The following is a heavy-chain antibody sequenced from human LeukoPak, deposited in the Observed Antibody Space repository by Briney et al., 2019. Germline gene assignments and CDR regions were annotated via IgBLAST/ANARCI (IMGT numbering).Heavy chain of an antibody. D-gene: IGHD4-17*01. CDR1: GGTFSSYT. J-gene: IGHJ4*02. Sequence: VASVKVSCKASGGTFSSYTISWVRQAPGQGLEWMGRIIPILGIANYAQKLQGRVTMTTDTSTSTAYMELRSLRSDDTAVYYCAGDTTFDYWGQGTLVTVSS. V-gene: IGHV1-69*04. CDR2: IIPILGIA. CDR3: AGDTTFDY.